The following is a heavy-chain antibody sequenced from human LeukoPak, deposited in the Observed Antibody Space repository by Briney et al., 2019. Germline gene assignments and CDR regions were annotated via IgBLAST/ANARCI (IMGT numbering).Heavy chain of an antibody. Sequence: GGSLRLSCAASGFTFSSHGMHWVRQAPGKGLEWVAVISYDGSDKYYADSVKGRFTISRDNSKNTLYLQTNSLRAEDTAVYYCAKRRTVDTAMVTHYYGMDVWGQRTTVTVSS. CDR1: GFTFSSHG. J-gene: IGHJ6*02. D-gene: IGHD5-18*01. V-gene: IGHV3-30*18. CDR2: ISYDGSDK. CDR3: AKRRTVDTAMVTHYYGMDV.